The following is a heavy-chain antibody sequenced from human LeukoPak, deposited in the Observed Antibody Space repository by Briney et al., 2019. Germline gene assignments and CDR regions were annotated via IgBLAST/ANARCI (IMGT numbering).Heavy chain of an antibody. D-gene: IGHD3-22*01. CDR1: GFTFSTYA. J-gene: IGHJ4*02. Sequence: GGSLRLSCEASGFTFSTYAMSWVRQAPGKGLEWVSSITGNGDTTYYADSVKGRFTISRDNSKNTLYLQMNSLRAEDTAVYYCAKPINYYDSSGYYPPPFDYWGQGTLVTVSS. CDR3: AKPINYYDSSGYYPPPFDY. V-gene: IGHV3-23*01. CDR2: ITGNGDTT.